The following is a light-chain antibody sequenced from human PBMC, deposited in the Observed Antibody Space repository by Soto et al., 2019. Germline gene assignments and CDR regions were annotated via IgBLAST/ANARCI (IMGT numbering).Light chain of an antibody. CDR2: EVY. V-gene: IGLV2-8*01. J-gene: IGLJ1*01. Sequence: QSVLTQPPSASGSPEQSVTISCTGTSSDVGGYNYVSWYQHHPGKAPKLIIYEVYKRPSGVPDRFSGSKSGSTAALTVSGLQAEDEADYYCSSYVGTNSYVFGTGTKLTVL. CDR1: SSDVGGYNY. CDR3: SSYVGTNSYV.